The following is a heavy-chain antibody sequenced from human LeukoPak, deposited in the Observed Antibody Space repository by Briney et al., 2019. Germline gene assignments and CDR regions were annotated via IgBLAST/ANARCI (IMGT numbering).Heavy chain of an antibody. CDR1: GGSISSYY. D-gene: IGHD3-10*01. Sequence: SETLSLTCTVSGGSISSYYWSWIRQPPGKGLEWIGEINHSGSTNYNPSLKSRVTISVDTSKNQFSLKLSSVTAADTAVYYCARGGPRITMVRLNNWFDPWGQGTLVTVSS. CDR3: ARGGPRITMVRLNNWFDP. CDR2: INHSGST. J-gene: IGHJ5*02. V-gene: IGHV4-34*01.